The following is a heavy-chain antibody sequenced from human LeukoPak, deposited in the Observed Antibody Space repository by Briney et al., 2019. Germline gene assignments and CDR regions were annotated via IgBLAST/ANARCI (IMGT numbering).Heavy chain of an antibody. CDR3: ASSVYAWELQFDY. CDR2: IIPIFGTA. D-gene: IGHD1-26*01. V-gene: IGHV1-69*13. CDR1: GGTFSSYA. J-gene: IGHJ4*02. Sequence: SVKVSCKASGGTFSSYAISWVRQAPGQGLEWMGGIIPIFGTANYAQKFQGRVTITADESTSTAYMELSSLRSEDTAVYYCASSVYAWELQFDYWGQGTLVTVSS.